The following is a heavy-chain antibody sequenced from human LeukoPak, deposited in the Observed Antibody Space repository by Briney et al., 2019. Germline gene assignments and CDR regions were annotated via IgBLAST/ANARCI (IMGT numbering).Heavy chain of an antibody. V-gene: IGHV3-7*01. CDR3: ARDIGYRLYYYGMDV. J-gene: IGHJ6*02. CDR1: GFTFSSYW. Sequence: GGSLRLSCAASGFTFSSYWMSWVRQAPGKGLEWVANIKQDGSEKYYVDSVKGRFTISRDNAKNSLYLRMNSLRAEDTAVYYCARDIGYRLYYYGMDVWGQGTTVTVSS. CDR2: IKQDGSEK. D-gene: IGHD5-18*01.